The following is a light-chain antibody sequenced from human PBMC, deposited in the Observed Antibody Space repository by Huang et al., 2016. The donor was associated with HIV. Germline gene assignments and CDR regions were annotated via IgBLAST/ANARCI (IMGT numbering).Light chain of an antibody. CDR3: QQYHNWPRT. V-gene: IGKV3-15*01. J-gene: IGKJ1*01. Sequence: EIVMTQSPATLSVSQGKRATLSCRTSQSVSTNVAWFQQRPGQAPRLLIYDASTRATGIPARFSCSGSGREFTLTISSLQSEDFAVYHCQQYHNWPRTFGQGTKVEIK. CDR2: DAS. CDR1: QSVSTN.